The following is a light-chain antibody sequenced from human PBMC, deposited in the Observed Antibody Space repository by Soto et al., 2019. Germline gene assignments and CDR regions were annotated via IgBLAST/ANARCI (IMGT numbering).Light chain of an antibody. V-gene: IGLV2-14*01. CDR2: DVS. J-gene: IGLJ1*01. CDR3: SSYTSSSTSYV. Sequence: QSALTQPASVSGSPGQSITISCTGTSSDVGGYNYVSWYQQHPGKAPKHMIYDVSHRPSGVSNRFSGSKSGNTASLTISGLQAEDEADYYCSSYTSSSTSYVFGTGTKLTVL. CDR1: SSDVGGYNY.